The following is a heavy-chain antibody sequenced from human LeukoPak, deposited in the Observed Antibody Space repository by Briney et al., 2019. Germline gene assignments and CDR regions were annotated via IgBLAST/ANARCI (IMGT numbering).Heavy chain of an antibody. Sequence: SVKVSCKASGGTFSSNAISWVRQAPGQGPEWMGRIIPILGTAEYAARFQGRVTITADKSRTTSYVELSSLKSEDTAFYFCARGKGFVGHFDSWGQGTLVSVSS. CDR3: ARGKGFVGHFDS. V-gene: IGHV1-69*04. CDR1: GGTFSSNA. D-gene: IGHD2-15*01. CDR2: IIPILGTA. J-gene: IGHJ4*02.